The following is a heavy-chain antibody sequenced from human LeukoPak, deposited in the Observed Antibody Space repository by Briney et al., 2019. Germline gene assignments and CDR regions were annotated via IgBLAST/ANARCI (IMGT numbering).Heavy chain of an antibody. V-gene: IGHV5-10-1*01. CDR1: GYIFTSYW. J-gene: IGHJ4*02. CDR2: IDPTDSYT. CDR3: ARRGRSSSNFDF. D-gene: IGHD6-6*01. Sequence: GESLKISCKGSGYIFTSYWITWVRQMPGKGLEWMGMIDPTDSYTNYSPSFQGHVTISTDKSISTAYLQWSSRKASDTAIYYCARRGRSSSNFDFWGQGTLVTVSS.